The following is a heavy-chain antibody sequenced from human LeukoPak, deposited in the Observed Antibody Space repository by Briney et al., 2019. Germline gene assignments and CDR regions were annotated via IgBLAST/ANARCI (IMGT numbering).Heavy chain of an antibody. D-gene: IGHD6-6*01. Sequence: GSSVKVSCKASGGTFSSYAISWVRQAPGQGLEWMGGIIPIFGTANYAQKFQGRVTITADESTGTAYMELSSLRSEDTAVYYCARCSMAARNYYYYGMDVWGQGTTVTVSS. CDR1: GGTFSSYA. J-gene: IGHJ6*02. V-gene: IGHV1-69*01. CDR3: ARCSMAARNYYYYGMDV. CDR2: IIPIFGTA.